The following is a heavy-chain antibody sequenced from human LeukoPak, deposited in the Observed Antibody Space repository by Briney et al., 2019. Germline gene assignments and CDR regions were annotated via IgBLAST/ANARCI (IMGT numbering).Heavy chain of an antibody. CDR3: AKEIFSGLLYIDY. Sequence: GALRLSCAASGFTFSSSSISWVRQAPGKGLEWVSAITDAVGSTHYADSVKGRFTISSDNSKNTVYLQMNSLRLEDMAVYYCAKEIFSGLLYIDYWGQGTLVTVSS. V-gene: IGHV3-23*01. CDR2: ITDAVGST. CDR1: GFTFSSSS. J-gene: IGHJ4*02. D-gene: IGHD5-12*01.